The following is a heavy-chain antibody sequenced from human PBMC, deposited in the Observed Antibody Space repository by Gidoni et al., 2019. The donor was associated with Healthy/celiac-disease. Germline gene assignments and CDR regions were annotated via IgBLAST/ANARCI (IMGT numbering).Heavy chain of an antibody. Sequence: QVQLVESGGGVVQPGRSLRLSCAASGFTFSSYGVHWVRQTPGKGLEWVAVIWYDGTNKYYADAVKGRFTIARDNSKNTLYLQMNSLTAEDTAVYYCARDGRVVGPAYYFDYWGQGTLVTVSS. D-gene: IGHD2-2*01. J-gene: IGHJ4*02. V-gene: IGHV3-33*01. CDR3: ARDGRVVGPAYYFDY. CDR2: IWYDGTNK. CDR1: GFTFSSYG.